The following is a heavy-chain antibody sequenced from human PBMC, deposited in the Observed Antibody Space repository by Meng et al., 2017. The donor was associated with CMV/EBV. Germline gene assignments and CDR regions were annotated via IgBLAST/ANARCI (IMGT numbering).Heavy chain of an antibody. J-gene: IGHJ6*02. D-gene: IGHD6-13*01. CDR2: INPNSGGT. CDR3: AKEGAAAGLTNYYYGMDV. CDR1: GGTFSSYA. V-gene: IGHV1-2*02. Sequence: ASVKVSCKASGGTFSSYAISWVRQAPGQGLEWMGGINPNSGGTNYAQKFQGRVTMTRDTSISTAYMELSRLRSDDTAVYYCAKEGAAAGLTNYYYGMDVWGQGTTVTVSS.